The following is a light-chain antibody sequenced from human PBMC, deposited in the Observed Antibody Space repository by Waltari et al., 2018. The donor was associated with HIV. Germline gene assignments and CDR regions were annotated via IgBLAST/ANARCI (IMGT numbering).Light chain of an antibody. Sequence: DIQMTQSPSTLSASVGDRVTITCRASQSISSWLAWYQQKPGKAPKLLSYKASSLESGVPTRFSGSGSETEFTLTISSLQPDDFATYYCQQYNSKRTFGRGTKVEIK. CDR2: KAS. CDR3: QQYNSKRT. V-gene: IGKV1-5*03. CDR1: QSISSW. J-gene: IGKJ1*01.